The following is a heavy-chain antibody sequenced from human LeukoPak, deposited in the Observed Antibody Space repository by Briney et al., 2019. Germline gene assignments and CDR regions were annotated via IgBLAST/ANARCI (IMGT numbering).Heavy chain of an antibody. Sequence: GESLKISCKGSGYSFTSYWIGWGRQLPGKGLEWMGIIYPGDSDTRYSPSFQGQVTISADKSISTAYLQWSSLKASDTAMYYCARPIVATSYSYGWGAFDIWGQGTMVTVSS. CDR3: ARPIVATSYSYGWGAFDI. CDR1: GYSFTSYW. V-gene: IGHV5-51*01. J-gene: IGHJ3*02. CDR2: IYPGDSDT. D-gene: IGHD5-12*01.